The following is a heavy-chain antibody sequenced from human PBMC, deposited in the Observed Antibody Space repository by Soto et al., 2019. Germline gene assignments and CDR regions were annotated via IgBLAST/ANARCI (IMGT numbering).Heavy chain of an antibody. CDR1: GYTFTSYY. J-gene: IGHJ4*02. CDR3: ARDQKLAYCGGDCYSPDY. D-gene: IGHD2-21*02. Sequence: ASVKVSCKASGYTFTSYYMHWVRQAPGQGLEWMGIINPSGGSTSYAQKFQGRVTMTRDTSTSTVYMELSSLRSEDTAVYHCARDQKLAYCGGDCYSPDYWGQGTLVTVSS. V-gene: IGHV1-46*01. CDR2: INPSGGST.